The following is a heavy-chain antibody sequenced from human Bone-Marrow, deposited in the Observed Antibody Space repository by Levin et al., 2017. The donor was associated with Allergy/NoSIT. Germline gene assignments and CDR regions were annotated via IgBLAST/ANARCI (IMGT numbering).Heavy chain of an antibody. CDR1: EFTFSYYW. CDR3: GRGAGWWDY. J-gene: IGHJ4*02. CDR2: IKEDGSEK. Sequence: GGSLRLSCAASEFTFSYYWTSWVRQAPGKGLEWVASIKEDGSEKRYMDSVRGRFTISRDNAKNSLYLQMSGLRAEDTAVYYCGRGAGWWDYWGQGTLVTVSS. V-gene: IGHV3-7*01. D-gene: IGHD2-15*01.